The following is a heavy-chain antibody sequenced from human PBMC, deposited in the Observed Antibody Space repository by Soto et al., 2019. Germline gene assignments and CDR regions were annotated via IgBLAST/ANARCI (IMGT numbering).Heavy chain of an antibody. Sequence: EVQLLQSGGGLVQPGGSLRLSCAASGFTFDNYAMSWVRQVPGKGLEWVSAITGNGGETWYADSVRGRFTISRDNSKNTLEMQMNSLRSEDTAIYYCAKDYLGSNVMFEYWGQGTLVTVSS. CDR3: AKDYLGSNVMFEY. D-gene: IGHD3-16*01. J-gene: IGHJ4*02. CDR1: GFTFDNYA. CDR2: ITGNGGET. V-gene: IGHV3-23*01.